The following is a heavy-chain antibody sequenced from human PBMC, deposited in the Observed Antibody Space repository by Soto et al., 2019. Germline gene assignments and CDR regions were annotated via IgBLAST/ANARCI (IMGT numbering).Heavy chain of an antibody. J-gene: IGHJ6*02. V-gene: IGHV2-26*01. Sequence: QVTLKESGPVLVKPTETLTLTCTVSGFSLSNARMGVSWIRQPPGKALEWLAHIFSNDEKSYSTSLKSRLTISKDTSKSQVVLTMTNMDPVDTATYYCARVREYCTNGVCYRLDYYYYGMDVWGQGTTVTVSS. CDR2: IFSNDEK. D-gene: IGHD2-8*01. CDR1: GFSLSNARMG. CDR3: ARVREYCTNGVCYRLDYYYYGMDV.